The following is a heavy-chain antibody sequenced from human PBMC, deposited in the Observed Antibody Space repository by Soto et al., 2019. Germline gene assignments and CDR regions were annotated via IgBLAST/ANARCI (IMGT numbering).Heavy chain of an antibody. Sequence: QVQLQESGPGLVKPSQTLSLTCTVSGGSISSGGYYWSWIRQHPGKGLEWIGYIYYSGSTYYNPSRKSRVTISVDTSKSQFSLKLSSVTAADTAVYYCARKAVTTYYYYYYGMDVWGQGTTVTVSS. V-gene: IGHV4-31*03. CDR2: IYYSGST. D-gene: IGHD4-4*01. J-gene: IGHJ6*02. CDR1: GGSISSGGYY. CDR3: ARKAVTTYYYYYYGMDV.